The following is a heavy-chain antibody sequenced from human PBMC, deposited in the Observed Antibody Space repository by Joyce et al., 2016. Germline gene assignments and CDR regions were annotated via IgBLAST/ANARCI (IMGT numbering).Heavy chain of an antibody. CDR1: GFSFSGYW. D-gene: IGHD6-6*01. J-gene: IGHJ5*02. Sequence: EVQLVESGGGLVQPGGSLRLSCAASGFSFSGYWIHWVRQAPGKGLVCVSRINTDGSSTRLADSVKGRFTISRDNAKNTLYLQMNSLRAEDTAVYYCVRGISARPGGPNWFDPWGQGTLVTVSS. CDR2: INTDGSST. V-gene: IGHV3-74*01. CDR3: VRGISARPGGPNWFDP.